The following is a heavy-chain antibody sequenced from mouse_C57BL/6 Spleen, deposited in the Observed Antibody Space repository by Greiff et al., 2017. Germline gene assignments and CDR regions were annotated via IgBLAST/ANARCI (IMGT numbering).Heavy chain of an antibody. Sequence: VQLQQSVAELVRPGASVKLSCTASGFNIKNTYMHWVKQRPEQGLEWIGRIDPANGNTKYDPKFQGKATITADTSSNTAYLQLGSLTAEDTASCYCARSGYGNHYWYSVWGTGPTVTVSS. CDR1: GFNIKNTY. D-gene: IGHD2-1*01. CDR3: ARSGYGNHYWYSV. V-gene: IGHV14-3*01. J-gene: IGHJ1*03. CDR2: IDPANGNT.